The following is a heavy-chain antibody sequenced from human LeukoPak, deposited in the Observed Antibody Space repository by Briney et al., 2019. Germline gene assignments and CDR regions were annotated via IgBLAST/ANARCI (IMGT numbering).Heavy chain of an antibody. CDR3: ASYRYSGSYSYYFDY. Sequence: ASVKVSCKASGGTFSSYAISWVRQAPGQGLEWMGRIIPIFGTANYAQKFQGRATITTDESTSTAYMELSSLRSEDTAVYYCASYRYSGSYSYYFDYWGQGTLVTVSS. CDR2: IIPIFGTA. CDR1: GGTFSSYA. V-gene: IGHV1-69*05. J-gene: IGHJ4*02. D-gene: IGHD1-26*01.